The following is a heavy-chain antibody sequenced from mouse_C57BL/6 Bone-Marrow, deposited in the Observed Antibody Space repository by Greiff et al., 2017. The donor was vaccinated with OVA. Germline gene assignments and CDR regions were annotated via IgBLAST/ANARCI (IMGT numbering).Heavy chain of an antibody. CDR2: INPYNGDT. D-gene: IGHD2-4*01. CDR3: ARSHYDYSFDY. Sequence: VQLKQSGPELVKPGDSVKISCKASGYSFTGYFMNWVMQSHGKSLEWIGCINPYNGDTFYNQKFKGKATLTVDKSSSTAHMELRSLTSEDSAVYYCARSHYDYSFDYWGQGTTLTVSS. CDR1: GYSFTGYF. J-gene: IGHJ2*01. V-gene: IGHV1-20*01.